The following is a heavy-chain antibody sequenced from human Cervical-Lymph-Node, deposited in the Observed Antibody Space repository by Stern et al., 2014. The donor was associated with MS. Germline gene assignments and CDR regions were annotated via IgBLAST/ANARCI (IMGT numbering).Heavy chain of an antibody. Sequence: VQLVESVGGLVKPGGSLRLSCAASGFTFSDYYMSWIRQAPGKGLEWVSYISSSGSTIYYADSVKGRFTISRDNAKNSLYLQMNSLRAEDTAVYYCARDCKLRYFDWLSPYFDYWGQGTLVTVSS. CDR1: GFTFSDYY. J-gene: IGHJ4*02. CDR3: ARDCKLRYFDWLSPYFDY. D-gene: IGHD3-9*01. V-gene: IGHV3-11*01. CDR2: ISSSGSTI.